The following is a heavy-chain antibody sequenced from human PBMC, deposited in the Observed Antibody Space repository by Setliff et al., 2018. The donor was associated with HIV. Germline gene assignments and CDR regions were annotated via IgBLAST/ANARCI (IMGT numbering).Heavy chain of an antibody. V-gene: IGHV4-4*08. CDR3: ARGHCSGGSCLGLISY. CDR1: GGSISSYY. Sequence: SETLSLTCTVSGGSISSYYWSWIRQPPGKGLEWIGYIYTSGSTNYNPSLKSRFTISRDNAKNSLYLQMNSLRAEDTAVYYCARGHCSGGSCLGLISYWGQGTLVTVSS. J-gene: IGHJ4*02. D-gene: IGHD2-15*01. CDR2: IYTSGST.